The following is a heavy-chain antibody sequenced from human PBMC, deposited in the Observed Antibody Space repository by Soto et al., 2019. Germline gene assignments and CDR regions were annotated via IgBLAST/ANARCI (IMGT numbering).Heavy chain of an antibody. V-gene: IGHV5-51*01. CDR3: AKHEGYCSTTTCSNFDY. J-gene: IGHJ4*02. D-gene: IGHD2-2*01. Sequence: GESLKISCKGSGFTFTSYWIAWVRQMPGKGLEWMGIIYPGDSDSSYSPSFQGQVTISADKSINTACLQWSSLKASDTAIYYCAKHEGYCSTTTCSNFDYWGQGTLVTVSS. CDR1: GFTFTSYW. CDR2: IYPGDSDS.